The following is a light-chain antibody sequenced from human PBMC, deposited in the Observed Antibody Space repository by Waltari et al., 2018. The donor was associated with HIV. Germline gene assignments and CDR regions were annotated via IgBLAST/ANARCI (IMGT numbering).Light chain of an antibody. Sequence: QSVLTPPPPVSGATRPRVTIPCTGSCSNLAAPYHLHWYQQPPGTAPKLLIYGNSNRPSGVPDRFSGSKSGTSASLAITGLQAEDEADYYCQSYDINRGNVFGTGTKVTVL. CDR1: CSNLAAPYH. J-gene: IGLJ1*01. V-gene: IGLV1-40*01. CDR2: GNS. CDR3: QSYDINRGNV.